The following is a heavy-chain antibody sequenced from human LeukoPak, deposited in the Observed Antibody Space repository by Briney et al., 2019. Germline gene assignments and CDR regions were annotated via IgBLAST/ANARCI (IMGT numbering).Heavy chain of an antibody. CDR1: GFTVSSNY. J-gene: IGHJ4*02. CDR2: IYSGGSI. CDR3: SSESVAVPGGVH. V-gene: IGHV3-53*01. D-gene: IGHD6-19*01. Sequence: GGSLRLSCAASGFTVSSNYMTWVRQAPGKGLEWVSIIYSGGSIYYADSVKGRFTISRDNSKNTLYLQMNSLAAEDTAVYYCSSESVAVPGGVHWGQGALVTVSS.